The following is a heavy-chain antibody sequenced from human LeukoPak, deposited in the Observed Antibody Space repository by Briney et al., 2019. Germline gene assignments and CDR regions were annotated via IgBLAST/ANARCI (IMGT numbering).Heavy chain of an antibody. V-gene: IGHV3-33*01. CDR3: AREEGGRIDY. CDR2: IWYDGSNK. D-gene: IGHD3-16*01. CDR1: GFTFSSYG. J-gene: IGHJ4*02. Sequence: GGSLRLPCAASGFTFSSYGMHWVRQAPGKGLEWVAVIWYDGSNKYYADSVKGRFTISRDNSKNTLYQQMNSLRAEDTAVYYCAREEGGRIDYWGQGTLVTVSS.